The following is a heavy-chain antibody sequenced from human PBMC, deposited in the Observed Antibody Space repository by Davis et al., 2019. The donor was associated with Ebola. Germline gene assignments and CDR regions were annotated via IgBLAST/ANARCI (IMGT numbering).Heavy chain of an antibody. D-gene: IGHD6-13*01. CDR1: GYSFTNYW. V-gene: IGHV5-51*01. CDR2: IYPGDSDT. J-gene: IGHJ4*02. CDR3: ARHVYSSSWYDY. Sequence: GESLKISCKGSGYSFTNYWIAWVRQRPGKGLEWMGVIYPGDSDTRYSPSFRGQVTISADKSTSTAYLQWSSLKASDTAMYYCARHVYSSSWYDYWGQGTLVTVSS.